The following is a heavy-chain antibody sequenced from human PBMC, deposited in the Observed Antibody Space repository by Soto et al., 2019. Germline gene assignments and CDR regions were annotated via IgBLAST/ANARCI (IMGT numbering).Heavy chain of an antibody. CDR1: GGSITGRDYY. J-gene: IGHJ5*02. Sequence: SETLSLTCAVSGGSITGRDYYWSWIRQHPGKGLEWIGYIYYSGSTYYNPSLTSRVTISLDTSKNQFSLKLSSVTAADTAVYYCAEACRFGELLDWFDPWGQGTLVTVSS. V-gene: IGHV4-31*11. CDR2: IYYSGST. CDR3: AEACRFGELLDWFDP. D-gene: IGHD3-10*01.